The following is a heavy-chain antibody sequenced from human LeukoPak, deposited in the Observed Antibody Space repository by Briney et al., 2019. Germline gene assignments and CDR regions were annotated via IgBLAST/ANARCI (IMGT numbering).Heavy chain of an antibody. V-gene: IGHV3-30-3*01. D-gene: IGHD6-19*01. CDR3: ARDLVAVAGTVPWFDP. Sequence: PGGSLRLSCAASGFTFSSYAMHWVRQAPGKGLEWVAVISYDGSNRYYADSVKGRFTTSRDNSKNTLYLQMNSLRAEDTAVYYCARDLVAVAGTVPWFDPWGQGTLVTVSS. CDR1: GFTFSSYA. CDR2: ISYDGSNR. J-gene: IGHJ5*02.